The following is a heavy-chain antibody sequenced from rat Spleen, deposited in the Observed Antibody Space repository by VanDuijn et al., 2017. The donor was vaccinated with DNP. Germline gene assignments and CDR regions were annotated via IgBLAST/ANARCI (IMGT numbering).Heavy chain of an antibody. CDR3: ARSTDCGCNWDY. D-gene: IGHD1-4*01. CDR1: AYSITSSYR. CDR2: INSAGST. J-gene: IGHJ2*01. Sequence: EVQLQESGPGLVKPSQSLSLACSVTAYSITSSYRWNWIRKFPGSRLEWMGYINSAGSTTYNPSLKSRISITRDTSKNQFFLQVNSVTTEDTATYYCARSTDCGCNWDYWGQGVMVPVSS. V-gene: IGHV3-3*01.